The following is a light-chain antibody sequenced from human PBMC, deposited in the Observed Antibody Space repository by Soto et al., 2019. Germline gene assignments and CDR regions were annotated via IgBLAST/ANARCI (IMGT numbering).Light chain of an antibody. Sequence: DIQMTQSPSSLSASVGDRVTITCRASQSISTYLNWYQQKPGEAPKLLIYAASSLQSGVPSRFSGSGSGTDFTLTISSVQPEDFATYSCQQSYGTPQTFGQGTKVEIK. CDR2: AAS. V-gene: IGKV1-39*01. CDR1: QSISTY. J-gene: IGKJ1*01. CDR3: QQSYGTPQT.